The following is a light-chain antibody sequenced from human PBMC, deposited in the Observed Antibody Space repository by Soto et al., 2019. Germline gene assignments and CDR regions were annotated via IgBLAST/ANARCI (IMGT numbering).Light chain of an antibody. V-gene: IGLV2-14*01. Sequence: QSVLTQPASVSGSPGQSITISCTGTSSDVGGYNYVSWYQQHPGKAPKLMIYDVSNRLSGVSNRFSGSKSGNTASLTISGLQAEDEADYYCSSYTSSSTPNWVFGGGTKLTVL. CDR3: SSYTSSSTPNWV. CDR2: DVS. CDR1: SSDVGGYNY. J-gene: IGLJ3*02.